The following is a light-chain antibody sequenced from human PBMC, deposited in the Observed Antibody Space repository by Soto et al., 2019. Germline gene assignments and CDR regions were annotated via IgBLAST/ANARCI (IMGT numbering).Light chain of an antibody. V-gene: IGLV2-8*01. Sequence: QSALTQPPSASGSPGQSVTMSRTGTSSDVGAYNFVSWYQQHPGKAPKLMIYDVSQRPSWVPDRFSASKSGNTASLTVSGLQAEDEADYYCSSHAGTNNPFVFGTGTKVTVL. CDR1: SSDVGAYNF. J-gene: IGLJ1*01. CDR3: SSHAGTNNPFV. CDR2: DVS.